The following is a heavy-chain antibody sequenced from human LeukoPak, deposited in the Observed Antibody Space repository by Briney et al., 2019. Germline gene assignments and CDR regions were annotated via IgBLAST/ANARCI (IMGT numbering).Heavy chain of an antibody. CDR1: GGSISSYY. D-gene: IGHD2-15*01. J-gene: IGHJ6*03. CDR3: ARHGPACSGGSCYAYYYYYMDV. V-gene: IGHV4-59*08. Sequence: PSETLSLTCTVSGGSISSYYWSWIRRPPGKGLEWIGYIYYSGSTNYNPSLKSRVTISVDTSKNQFSLKLSSVTAADTAVYYCARHGPACSGGSCYAYYYYYMDVWGKGTTVTISS. CDR2: IYYSGST.